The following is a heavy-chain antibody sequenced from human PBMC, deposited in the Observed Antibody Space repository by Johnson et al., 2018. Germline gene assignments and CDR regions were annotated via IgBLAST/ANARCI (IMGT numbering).Heavy chain of an antibody. CDR1: GFSFTDAW. CDR2: IYIDGST. Sequence: VQLVQSGGGLVKPGGSLRLSCAASGFSFTDAWMNWVRQAPGMGLEWVSVIYIDGSTYYADSVKGRFTISRDTSKNTLYLQMKGLRPEDTAVYYCARRSPLTISWGDAFDSWGQGTMVTVSS. D-gene: IGHD1-14*01. V-gene: IGHV3-66*02. CDR3: ARRSPLTISWGDAFDS. J-gene: IGHJ3*02.